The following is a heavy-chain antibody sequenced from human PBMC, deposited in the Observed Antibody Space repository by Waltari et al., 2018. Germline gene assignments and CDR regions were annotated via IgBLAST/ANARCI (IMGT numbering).Heavy chain of an antibody. CDR3: ARVEGSGSYDY. V-gene: IGHV3-64*01. Sequence: EVQLVESGGGLVQPGGSLRLSCAASGFTFSSYAMNCVRQAPGKGLEYVSAISSNGGSTYYASSVKGRFTISRDNSKNTLYLQMGSLRAEDMAVYYCARVEGSGSYDYWGQGTLVTVSS. D-gene: IGHD3-10*01. J-gene: IGHJ4*02. CDR1: GFTFSSYA. CDR2: ISSNGGST.